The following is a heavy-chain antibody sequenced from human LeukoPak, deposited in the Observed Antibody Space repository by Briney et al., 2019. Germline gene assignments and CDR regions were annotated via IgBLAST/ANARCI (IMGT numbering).Heavy chain of an antibody. Sequence: ASVKVSCKASGYTFTGYYMHWVRQAPGQGLEWMGWINPNSGGTNYAQKFQGRVTMTRDTSISTAYMELSRLRSDDTAVYYCARVDENSGYYSLIDYWGQGTLVTVSS. J-gene: IGHJ4*02. V-gene: IGHV1-2*02. CDR2: INPNSGGT. CDR1: GYTFTGYY. CDR3: ARVDENSGYYSLIDY. D-gene: IGHD3-22*01.